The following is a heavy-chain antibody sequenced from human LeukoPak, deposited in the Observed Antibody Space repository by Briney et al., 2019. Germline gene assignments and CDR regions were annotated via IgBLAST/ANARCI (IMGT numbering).Heavy chain of an antibody. Sequence: GASVKVSCKASGGTFTSYYMHWVRQAPGQGLEWMGIINPSGGSTSYAQKFQGRVTMTRDMSTSTVYMELSSLRSEDTAVYYCARAIAVAGLGDWGQGTLVTVSS. D-gene: IGHD6-19*01. CDR1: GGTFTSYY. J-gene: IGHJ4*02. CDR2: INPSGGST. V-gene: IGHV1-46*01. CDR3: ARAIAVAGLGD.